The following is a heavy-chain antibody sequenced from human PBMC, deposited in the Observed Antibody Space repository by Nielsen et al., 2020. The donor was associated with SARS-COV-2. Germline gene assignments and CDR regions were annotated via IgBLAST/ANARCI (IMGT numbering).Heavy chain of an antibody. CDR2: IYYSGST. Sequence: WIRQPPGKGLEWIGSIYYSGSTYYNPPLKSRVTISVDTSKNQFSLKLSSVTAADTAVYYCARQTVYCSGGSCYSESLSFDYWGQGTLVTVSS. D-gene: IGHD2-15*01. V-gene: IGHV4-39*01. CDR3: ARQTVYCSGGSCYSESLSFDY. J-gene: IGHJ4*02.